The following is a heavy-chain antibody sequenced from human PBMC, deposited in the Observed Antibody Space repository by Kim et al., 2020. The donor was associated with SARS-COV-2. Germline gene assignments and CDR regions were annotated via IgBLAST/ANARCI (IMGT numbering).Heavy chain of an antibody. J-gene: IGHJ5*02. CDR1: GCTFNIYY. Sequence: ASVKVSCKASGCTFNIYYVHWVRQAPGQGLEWMGRINPSTGDTIYAQKFQGRVTMTRDTSTNTAYMELLRLRSNDTAVYFCARDQTRGTHWFDPWGQGTL. CDR3: ARDQTRGTHWFDP. CDR2: INPSTGDT. D-gene: IGHD1-1*01. V-gene: IGHV1-2*06.